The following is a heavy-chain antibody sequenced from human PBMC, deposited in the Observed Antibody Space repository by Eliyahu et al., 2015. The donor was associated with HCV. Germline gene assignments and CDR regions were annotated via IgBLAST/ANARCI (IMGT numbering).Heavy chain of an antibody. Sequence: EVQVLESGGDLVQPGGSLRLSCAAFGFTFSNYAMSWVRQAPGKGLEWVSAISGSGGDKYYTDSVKGRFTTSRDYSKNTLYLQMSSLRAEDTAMYYCVRHKGPWDGFPGMDYWGQGTLVTVSS. CDR3: VRHKGPWDGFPGMDY. D-gene: IGHD1-14*01. V-gene: IGHV3-23*01. CDR2: ISGSGGDK. CDR1: GFTFSNYA. J-gene: IGHJ4*02.